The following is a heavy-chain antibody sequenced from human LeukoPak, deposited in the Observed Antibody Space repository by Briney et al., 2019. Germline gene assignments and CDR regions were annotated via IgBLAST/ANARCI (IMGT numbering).Heavy chain of an antibody. CDR3: ASSWTIAVAGRKYYFQY. CDR1: GFTFSDYA. CDR2: ISQGT. V-gene: IGHV3-23*01. D-gene: IGHD6-19*01. Sequence: GGSLRRSCAASGFTFSDYARNWIRQAPGRGLGGFSAISQGTYYVDSVKGRFTISRDNSKNTLYLQMHSLRAGDTAVYYCASSWTIAVAGRKYYFQYWGQGTLVTVSS. J-gene: IGHJ4*02.